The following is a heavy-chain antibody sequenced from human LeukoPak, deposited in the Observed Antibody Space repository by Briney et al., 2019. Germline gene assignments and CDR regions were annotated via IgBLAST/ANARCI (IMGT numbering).Heavy chain of an antibody. Sequence: GRFTISRDNAKNSLYLQMNSPSAEDTAVYYCARKVFWVATIDRDEENYFDRWGQGTLVTVSS. CDR3: ARKVFWVATIDRDEENYFDR. D-gene: IGHD5-24*01. V-gene: IGHV3-21*03. J-gene: IGHJ4*02.